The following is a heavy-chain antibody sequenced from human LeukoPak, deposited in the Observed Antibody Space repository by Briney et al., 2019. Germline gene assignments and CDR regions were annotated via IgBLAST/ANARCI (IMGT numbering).Heavy chain of an antibody. D-gene: IGHD3-22*01. CDR1: GCTFSSYA. CDR3: GRGGSSGFYY. J-gene: IGHJ4*02. CDR2: IIPIFGTA. V-gene: IGHV1-69*05. Sequence: SGKVSCKASGCTFSSYAISWVRQAPGQGLEWMGRIIPIFGTANYAQKFQGRVTITTDESTSTAYMELSSLRSEDTAVYYCGRGGSSGFYYWAQGTLVTVSS.